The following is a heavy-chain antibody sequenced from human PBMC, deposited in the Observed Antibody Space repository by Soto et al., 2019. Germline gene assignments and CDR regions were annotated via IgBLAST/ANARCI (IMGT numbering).Heavy chain of an antibody. CDR3: ARLSRASFALDV. J-gene: IGHJ6*02. Sequence: GESLKISCKGSGYNFITDWISWVRQMPGKGLEWMGRIDPTDSYTKYSPSFEGHVSISADKSISTAYLQWSSLKASDSAVYYCARLSRASFALDVWGQGTTVTVSS. CDR1: GYNFITDW. V-gene: IGHV5-10-1*01. D-gene: IGHD3-16*01. CDR2: IDPTDSYT.